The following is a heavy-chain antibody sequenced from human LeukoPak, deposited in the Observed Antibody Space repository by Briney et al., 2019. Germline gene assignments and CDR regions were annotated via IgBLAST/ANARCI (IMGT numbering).Heavy chain of an antibody. Sequence: GGSLTLSCAASGFTFSSYAMSWVRQAPGKGLEWLSAISGGGENTNYADSVKGRFTMSRDNSRNMLYLQMNSLRDEDTAKYYCAKTVSGSYSYQGGDYWGQGTLVTVSS. CDR3: AKTVSGSYSYQGGDY. V-gene: IGHV3-23*01. CDR2: ISGGGENT. CDR1: GFTFSSYA. J-gene: IGHJ4*02. D-gene: IGHD3-16*02.